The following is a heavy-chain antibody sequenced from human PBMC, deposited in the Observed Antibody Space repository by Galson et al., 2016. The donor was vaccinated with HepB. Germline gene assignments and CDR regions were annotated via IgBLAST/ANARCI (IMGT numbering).Heavy chain of an antibody. CDR2: IRDKAHNYAT. CDR3: ARDLNPYIDNYGWSVVY. V-gene: IGHV3-73*01. Sequence: SLRLSCAASGFTISESAMHWVRQGPGKGLEWLGRIRDKAHNYATAYAASVEGRFTFSRDDSKNTAYLEINSVKTEDTAVYYCARDLNPYIDNYGWSVVYWGQGTRVTVSS. CDR1: GFTISESA. J-gene: IGHJ4*02. D-gene: IGHD4-23*01.